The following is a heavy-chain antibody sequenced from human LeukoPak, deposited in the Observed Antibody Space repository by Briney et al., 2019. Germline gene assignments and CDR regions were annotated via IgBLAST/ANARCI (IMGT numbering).Heavy chain of an antibody. J-gene: IGHJ6*02. CDR3: AREEYYYDSSGYYSNYYYYGMDV. D-gene: IGHD3-22*01. CDR1: GFTFSSYW. Sequence: GGSLRLSCAASGFTFSSYWMSWVRQAPGKGLEWVANIKQDGSEKYYVDSVKGRFTISRDNAKNSLYLQMNSLRAEDTAVYYCAREEYYYDSSGYYSNYYYYGMDVWGQGTTVTVSS. CDR2: IKQDGSEK. V-gene: IGHV3-7*01.